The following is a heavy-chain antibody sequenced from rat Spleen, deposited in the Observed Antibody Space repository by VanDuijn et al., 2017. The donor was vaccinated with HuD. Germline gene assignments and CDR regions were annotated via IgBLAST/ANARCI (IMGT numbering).Heavy chain of an antibody. J-gene: IGHJ3*01. CDR3: ARHAYRYNSNWFAY. V-gene: IGHV5-7*01. D-gene: IGHD1-5*01. CDR1: VFTFSDYN. CDR2: IIYDGSIT. Sequence: EVQLVESGGDLVQPGRSLKLSCTASVFTFSDYNMAWVRQAPEKGLEWVAVIIYDGSITYYRDSVKGRFTISRDNAKSTLHLQMDSLRSEDTATYYCARHAYRYNSNWFAYWGQGTLVTVSS.